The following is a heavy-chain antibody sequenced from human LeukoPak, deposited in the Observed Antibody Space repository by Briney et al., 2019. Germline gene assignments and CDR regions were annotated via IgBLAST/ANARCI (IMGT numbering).Heavy chain of an antibody. D-gene: IGHD1-14*01. Sequence: PGGSLRLSCAASGFTFSSYAMSWVRQAPGKGLEWVANIKQDGSEKYYVDSVKGRFSISRDNAKNSMYLQMNSLRAEDTAVYYCARESPYNGGSAEYFQHWGQGTLVTVSS. V-gene: IGHV3-7*03. J-gene: IGHJ1*01. CDR3: ARESPYNGGSAEYFQH. CDR1: GFTFSSYA. CDR2: IKQDGSEK.